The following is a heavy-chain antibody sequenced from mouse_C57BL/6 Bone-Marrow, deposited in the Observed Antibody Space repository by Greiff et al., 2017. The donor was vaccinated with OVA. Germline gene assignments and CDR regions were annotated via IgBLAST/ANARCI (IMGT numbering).Heavy chain of an antibody. V-gene: IGHV14-2*01. CDR2: IDPEDGDT. D-gene: IGHD2-1*01. Sequence: VQLQQSGAELVKPGASVKLSCTASGFNIKDYYMHWVKQRTEQGLEWIGRIDPEDGDTKYAPKFQGKATITADTSSNTAYLQLSSLTSEDTAVYYCARVGNYGTRYFDVWGTGTTVTVSS. J-gene: IGHJ1*03. CDR1: GFNIKDYY. CDR3: ARVGNYGTRYFDV.